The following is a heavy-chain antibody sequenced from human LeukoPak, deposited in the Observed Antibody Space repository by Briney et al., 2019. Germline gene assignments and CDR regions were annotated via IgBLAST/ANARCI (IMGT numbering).Heavy chain of an antibody. Sequence: ASVKVSCKVSGYTLTELSMHWVRQAPGKGLEWMGGFDPEDGETIYAQKFQGRVTMTEDTSTDTAYMELSSLRSEDTAVYYCATTKIAAAGIGWFDPWGQGTLVTVSS. CDR3: ATTKIAAAGIGWFDP. CDR2: FDPEDGET. D-gene: IGHD6-13*01. J-gene: IGHJ5*02. CDR1: GYTLTELS. V-gene: IGHV1-24*01.